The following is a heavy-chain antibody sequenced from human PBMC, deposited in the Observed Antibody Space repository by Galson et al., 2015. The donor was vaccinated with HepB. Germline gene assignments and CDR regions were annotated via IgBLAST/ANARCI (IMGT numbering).Heavy chain of an antibody. V-gene: IGHV1-3*01. CDR2: INAGNGNT. Sequence: SVKVSCKASGYTFTSYAMHWVRQAPGQRLEWMGWINAGNGNTKYSQKFQGRVTITRDTSASTAYMELSSLRSEDTAVYYCARAPWVPDCSGGSCQGLDYWGQGTLVTVSS. CDR1: GYTFTSYA. CDR3: ARAPWVPDCSGGSCQGLDY. J-gene: IGHJ4*02. D-gene: IGHD2-15*01.